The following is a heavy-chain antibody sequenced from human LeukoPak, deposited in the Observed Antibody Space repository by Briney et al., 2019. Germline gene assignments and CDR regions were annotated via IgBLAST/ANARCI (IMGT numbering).Heavy chain of an antibody. J-gene: IGHJ3*02. CDR3: ARSAVAGPDAFDI. Sequence: ASVKVSCKASGYTFTSYDINWVRQATGQGLEWMGWMNPNSGNTGYAQKFQGRVTMTRNTSISTAHMELSSLRSEDTAVYYCARSAVAGPDAFDIWGQGTMVTVSS. V-gene: IGHV1-8*01. CDR1: GYTFTSYD. CDR2: MNPNSGNT. D-gene: IGHD6-19*01.